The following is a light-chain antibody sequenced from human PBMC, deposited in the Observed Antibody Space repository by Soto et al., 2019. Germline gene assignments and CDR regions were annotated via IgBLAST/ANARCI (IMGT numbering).Light chain of an antibody. CDR1: SSNIGSNT. CDR2: SNN. V-gene: IGLV1-44*01. Sequence: QCVLTQPPSASGTAGQRVTISCSGSSSNIGSNTVNWYQQLPGTAPKLLIYSNNQRPSGVPDRFSGSKSGTSASLAISGLQSEDEADYYCAAWDDSLNGYVLGTGTKLTVL. CDR3: AAWDDSLNGYV. J-gene: IGLJ1*01.